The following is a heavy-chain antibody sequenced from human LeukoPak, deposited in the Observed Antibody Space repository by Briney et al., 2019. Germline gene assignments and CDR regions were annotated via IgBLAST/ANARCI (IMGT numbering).Heavy chain of an antibody. Sequence: PGGSLRLSCAASGFTFDDYAMHWVQQAPGKGLEWVSGISWNSGSIGYADSVKGRFTISRDNAKNSLYLQMNSLRAEDTAVYYCARVGDIVVVVAATQNDYWGQGTLVTVSS. CDR2: ISWNSGSI. J-gene: IGHJ4*02. CDR1: GFTFDDYA. V-gene: IGHV3-9*01. D-gene: IGHD2-15*01. CDR3: ARVGDIVVVVAATQNDY.